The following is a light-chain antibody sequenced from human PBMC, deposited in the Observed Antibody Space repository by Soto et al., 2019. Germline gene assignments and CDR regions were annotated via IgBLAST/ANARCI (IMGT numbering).Light chain of an antibody. Sequence: VMTLSPATLSVSTGERATLSCRASQSVSSNLAWYQQKPGQPPRLLIYGASTRATAVPARFSVRGSGTEFTLTISSLQSEDVAGYYCQQYDNRPRTFGQGTKVAIK. CDR2: GAS. J-gene: IGKJ1*01. V-gene: IGKV3-15*01. CDR1: QSVSSN. CDR3: QQYDNRPRT.